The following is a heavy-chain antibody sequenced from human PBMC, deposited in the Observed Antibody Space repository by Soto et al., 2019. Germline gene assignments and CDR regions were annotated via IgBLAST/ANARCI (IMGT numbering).Heavy chain of an antibody. J-gene: IGHJ4*02. D-gene: IGHD2-15*01. V-gene: IGHV3-23*01. CDR3: AKDKVCSGGSCYYDY. Sequence: EVQLLEAGGDLIQPGGSLRLSCAASGFTFSSYTMTWVRQAPGKGLEWVSAINGGGGSTYYADSVKGRFTISRDNSKDPLYLQMNSLRAEDTAVYYCAKDKVCSGGSCYYDYWGQGTLVTVSS. CDR1: GFTFSSYT. CDR2: INGGGGST.